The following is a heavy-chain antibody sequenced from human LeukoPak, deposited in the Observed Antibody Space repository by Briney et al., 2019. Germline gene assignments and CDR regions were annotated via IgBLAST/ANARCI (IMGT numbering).Heavy chain of an antibody. CDR2: IYYSGST. D-gene: IGHD1-14*01. Sequence: SSETLSLTCTVSGGSISSSSYYWGWIRQPPGKGLEWIGSIYYSGSTYYNPSLKSRVTISVDTSKNQFSLKLSSVTAADTAVYYCAREGGTGDYWGQGTLVTVSS. V-gene: IGHV4-39*02. CDR1: GGSISSSSYY. CDR3: AREGGTGDY. J-gene: IGHJ4*02.